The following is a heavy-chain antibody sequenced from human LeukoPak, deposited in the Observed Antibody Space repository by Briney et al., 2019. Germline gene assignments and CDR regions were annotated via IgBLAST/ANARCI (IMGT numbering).Heavy chain of an antibody. V-gene: IGHV4-4*07. CDR3: ARGAYGDNSLNWFDP. CDR2: IYTSGST. D-gene: IGHD4-23*01. Sequence: PSETLSLTCTVSGGSISVYYWSWIRQPAGKGLERIGSIYTSGSTEYHPSLKSRVTMSIHTSKNQFSLKLSSVTAADTAVYFCARGAYGDNSLNWFDPWGQGTLVTVSS. CDR1: GGSISVYY. J-gene: IGHJ5*02.